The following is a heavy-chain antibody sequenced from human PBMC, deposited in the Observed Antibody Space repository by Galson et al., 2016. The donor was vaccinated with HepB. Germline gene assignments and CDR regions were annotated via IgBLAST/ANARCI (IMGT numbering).Heavy chain of an antibody. CDR3: ARPTYSYGSGRWYFFDY. Sequence: SVKVSCKASGYTFTSYGIIWVRQAPGQGLEWMGWISAYNAYTNYAQNLQGRVTMTIDTSTSTAHMELRRLRSDDSVVDYLARPTYSYGSGRWYFFDYWGQGTLVTVSS. J-gene: IGHJ4*02. V-gene: IGHV1-18*04. CDR1: GYTFTSYG. D-gene: IGHD3-10*01. CDR2: ISAYNAYT.